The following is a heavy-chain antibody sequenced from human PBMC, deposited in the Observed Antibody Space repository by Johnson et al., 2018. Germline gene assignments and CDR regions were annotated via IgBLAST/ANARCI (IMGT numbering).Heavy chain of an antibody. CDR2: IRSKANNYAT. D-gene: IGHD2-15*01. CDR3: TSAPALSSGGGVDAFDI. V-gene: IGHV3-73*02. Sequence: VQLQESGGGLVQPGGSLKLSCAASGFTFSGSAMHWVRQASGKGLEWVGRIRSKANNYATAYAGSVKGRFTVSRDESKNTAYLQMNSLKTEDTAGYYCTSAPALSSGGGVDAFDIWGQGTMVTVSS. CDR1: GFTFSGSA. J-gene: IGHJ3*02.